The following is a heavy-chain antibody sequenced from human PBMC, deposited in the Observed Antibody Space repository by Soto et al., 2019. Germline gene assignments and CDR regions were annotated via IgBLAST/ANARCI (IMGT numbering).Heavy chain of an antibody. Sequence: PGGSLRLSCAASGFTFSSYAMHWVRQAPGKGLEWVAVISYDGSNKYYADSVKGRFTISRDNSKNTLYLQMNSLRAEDTAVYYCARGYCSSTSCTGREYSYGTEWEHYYYYGMDVWGQGTTVTVSS. V-gene: IGHV3-30-3*01. CDR1: GFTFSSYA. CDR3: ARGYCSSTSCTGREYSYGTEWEHYYYYGMDV. D-gene: IGHD2-2*01. J-gene: IGHJ6*02. CDR2: ISYDGSNK.